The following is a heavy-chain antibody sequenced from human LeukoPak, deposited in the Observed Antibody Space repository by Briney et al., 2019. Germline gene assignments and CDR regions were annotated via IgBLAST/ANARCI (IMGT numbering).Heavy chain of an antibody. V-gene: IGHV1-69*13. Sequence: ASVKVSCKASGGTFSSYAISWVRQAPGQGLEWMGGIIPIFGTANYAQKFQGRVTITADESTSTAYMELSSLRSEDTAVYYCARDRFSSSSGFSSDYWGQGTLVTVSS. CDR2: IIPIFGTA. D-gene: IGHD6-6*01. J-gene: IGHJ4*02. CDR3: ARDRFSSSSGFSSDY. CDR1: GGTFSSYA.